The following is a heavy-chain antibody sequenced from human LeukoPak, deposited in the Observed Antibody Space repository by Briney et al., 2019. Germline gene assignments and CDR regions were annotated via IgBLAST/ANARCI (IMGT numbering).Heavy chain of an antibody. CDR2: INPNSGGT. CDR1: GYTFTGYY. Sequence: ASVKVSCKASGYTFTGYYMHWVRQAPGQGLEWMGWINPNSGGTNYAQKFQGRVTMTRDTSISTAYMELSRLRSDDTAVYYCARGRPYDFWSGYWDYYYYMDVWGKGTTVTVSS. CDR3: ARGRPYDFWSGYWDYYYYMDV. V-gene: IGHV1-2*02. J-gene: IGHJ6*03. D-gene: IGHD3-3*01.